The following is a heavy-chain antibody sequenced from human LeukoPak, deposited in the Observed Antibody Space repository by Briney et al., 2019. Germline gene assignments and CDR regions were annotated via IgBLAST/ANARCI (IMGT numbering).Heavy chain of an antibody. CDR3: ARDRADFWSGYSGWFDP. Sequence: ASVKVSCTASGYSFTGYYMHWVRQAPGQGLEWMGWINPNSGGTNYAQKFQGRVTMTRDTSISTAYMELSRLRSDDTAVYYCARDRADFWSGYSGWFDPWGQGTLVTVSS. CDR2: INPNSGGT. D-gene: IGHD3-3*01. CDR1: GYSFTGYY. J-gene: IGHJ5*02. V-gene: IGHV1-2*02.